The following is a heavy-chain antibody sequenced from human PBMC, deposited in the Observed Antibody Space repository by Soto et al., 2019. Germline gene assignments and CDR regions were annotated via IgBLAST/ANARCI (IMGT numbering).Heavy chain of an antibody. Sequence: QVQLVQSGPEVKKPGASVKVSCKATGYTFRGYGVTWVRQDPGQGLEWMGWIRGYNGNTEYAQKLQGRVTMTTDTSTSTVYMELRSLGSADTAVYYCARDRGVVTSGSAYYFDYWGQGTLVTVSS. J-gene: IGHJ4*02. D-gene: IGHD2-2*01. CDR3: ARDRGVVTSGSAYYFDY. V-gene: IGHV1-18*01. CDR2: IRGYNGNT. CDR1: GYTFRGYG.